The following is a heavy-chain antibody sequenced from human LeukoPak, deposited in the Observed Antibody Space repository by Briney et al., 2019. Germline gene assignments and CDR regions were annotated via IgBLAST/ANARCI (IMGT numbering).Heavy chain of an antibody. V-gene: IGHV4-39*01. CDR1: GGPISSSSYY. CDR2: IYYSGST. D-gene: IGHD3-22*01. Sequence: PSETLSLTCTVSGGPISSSSYYWGWIRQPPGKGLEWIGSIYYSGSTYYNPSLKSRVTISVDTSKNQFSLKLSSVTAADTAVYYCARHNSYYYDSSGYYPMDVWGKGTTVTVSS. J-gene: IGHJ6*03. CDR3: ARHNSYYYDSSGYYPMDV.